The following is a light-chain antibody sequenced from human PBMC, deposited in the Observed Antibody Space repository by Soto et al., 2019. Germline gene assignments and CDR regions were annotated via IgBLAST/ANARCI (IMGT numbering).Light chain of an antibody. J-gene: IGLJ1*01. CDR2: RNT. Sequence: QSVLTQPPSVSGAPGQRVTISCTGSTSNIGAGFDLHWYQHLPGTAPKLLIYRNTNRPSGVPDRFSGSKSGTSASLATTGLQAEDEADYYCQSYDSSLSAYVFGTGTKVTVL. V-gene: IGLV1-40*01. CDR1: TSNIGAGFD. CDR3: QSYDSSLSAYV.